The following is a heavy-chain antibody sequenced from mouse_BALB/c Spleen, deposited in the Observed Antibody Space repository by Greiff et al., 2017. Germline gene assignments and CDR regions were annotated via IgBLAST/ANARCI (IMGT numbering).Heavy chain of an antibody. CDR3: ARPDYTYWYFDV. D-gene: IGHD2-4*01. CDR2: ISSGGSYT. Sequence: EVQLVESGGGLVKPGGSLKLSCAASGFTFSSYAMSWVRQTPEKRLEWVATISSGGSYTYYPDSVKGRFTISRDNAKNTLYLQMSSLRSEDTAMYYCARPDYTYWYFDVWGAGTTVTVSS. CDR1: GFTFSSYA. J-gene: IGHJ1*01. V-gene: IGHV5-9-3*01.